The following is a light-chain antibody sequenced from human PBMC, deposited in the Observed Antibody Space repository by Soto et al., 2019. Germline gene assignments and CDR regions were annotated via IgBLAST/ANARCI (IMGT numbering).Light chain of an antibody. CDR1: QDISNY. CDR3: QQYDNLPPIT. V-gene: IGKV1-33*01. Sequence: DIQMTQSPSSLSASVGDRVTITCQASQDISNYLNWYQQKPGKAPKLLIYDASNLETGVLSRFSGSGSGTDFTFTISSLQPEDIATYYCQQYDNLPPITVGQGTRLEIK. CDR2: DAS. J-gene: IGKJ5*01.